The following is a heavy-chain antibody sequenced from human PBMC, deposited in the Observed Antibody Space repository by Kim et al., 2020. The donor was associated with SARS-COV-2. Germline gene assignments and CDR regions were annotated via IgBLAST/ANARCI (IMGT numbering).Heavy chain of an antibody. CDR1: GYTFTSYY. V-gene: IGHV1-46*01. CDR3: ARDIMVGGIAAAGHDY. Sequence: ASVKVSCKASGYTFTSYYMHWVRQAPGQGLEWMGIINPSGGSTSYAQKFQGRVTMTRDTSTSTVYMELSSLRSEDTAVYYCARDIMVGGIAAAGHDYWGQGTLVTVSS. D-gene: IGHD6-13*01. J-gene: IGHJ4*02. CDR2: INPSGGST.